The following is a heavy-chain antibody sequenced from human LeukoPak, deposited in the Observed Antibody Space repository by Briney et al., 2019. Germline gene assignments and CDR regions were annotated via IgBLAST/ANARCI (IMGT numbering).Heavy chain of an antibody. Sequence: GASVKVSCKASGYTFTSYGISWVRQAPGQGLEWMGWISAYNGNTNYAQKLQGRVTMTTDTSTSTAYMELRSLRSDDTAVYYCARAEEVGAMGDYFDYWGQGTLVTVSS. V-gene: IGHV1-18*01. D-gene: IGHD1-26*01. CDR1: GYTFTSYG. CDR3: ARAEEVGAMGDYFDY. J-gene: IGHJ4*02. CDR2: ISAYNGNT.